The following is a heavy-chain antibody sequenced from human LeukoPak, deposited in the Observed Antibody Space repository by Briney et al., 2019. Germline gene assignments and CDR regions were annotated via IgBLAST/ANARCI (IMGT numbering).Heavy chain of an antibody. Sequence: SETLSLTCAVSGGSISSSNWWSWIRQPPGKGLEWIVEINHSGSTNYNPSLKSRVTISVDTSKNQVSLKVRSVTAADTAVYYCARTVVTLDWYFDLWGRGTLVSVSS. D-gene: IGHD4-23*01. CDR3: ARTVVTLDWYFDL. V-gene: IGHV4-4*02. J-gene: IGHJ2*01. CDR1: GGSISSSNW. CDR2: INHSGST.